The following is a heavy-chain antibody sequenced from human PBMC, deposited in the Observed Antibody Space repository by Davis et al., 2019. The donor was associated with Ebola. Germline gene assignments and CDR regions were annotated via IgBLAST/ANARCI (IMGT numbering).Heavy chain of an antibody. CDR3: ARVDAPITMKKYYYYMDV. J-gene: IGHJ6*03. CDR1: GYTFTSYY. D-gene: IGHD3-22*01. V-gene: IGHV1-46*01. Sequence: AASVKVSCKASGYTFTSYYMHWVRQAPGQGLEWMGIINPSGGSTSYAQKFQGRVTMTRDTSTSTVYMELSSLRSEDTAVYYCARVDAPITMKKYYYYMDVWGKGTTVTVSS. CDR2: INPSGGST.